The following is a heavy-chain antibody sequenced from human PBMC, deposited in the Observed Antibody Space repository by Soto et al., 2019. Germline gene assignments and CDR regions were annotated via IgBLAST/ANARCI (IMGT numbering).Heavy chain of an antibody. Sequence: GGSLRLSCAASGFTFSSYGMHWVRQAPGKGLEWVAVISYDGSNKYYADSVKGRFTISRDNSKNALYLQMNSLRAEDTAVYYCAKDQSFAVAGPHDYWGQGTLVTVSS. CDR2: ISYDGSNK. V-gene: IGHV3-30*18. CDR3: AKDQSFAVAGPHDY. J-gene: IGHJ4*02. D-gene: IGHD6-19*01. CDR1: GFTFSSYG.